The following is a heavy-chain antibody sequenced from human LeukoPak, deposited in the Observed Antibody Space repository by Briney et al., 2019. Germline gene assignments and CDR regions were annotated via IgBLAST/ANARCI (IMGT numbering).Heavy chain of an antibody. CDR3: ARGIYYYDSSGYYYFDY. CDR1: GGSLSPYY. V-gene: IGHV4-59*01. D-gene: IGHD3-22*01. J-gene: IGHJ4*02. Sequence: PSETLSLTCTVSGGSLSPYYWSWIRQSPGKGLEWIGYISYSGSTNSHPSLKSRVTISVDMSKPQFYLELSSVTAADTAVYYCARGIYYYDSSGYYYFDYWGQGTLVTVSS. CDR2: ISYSGST.